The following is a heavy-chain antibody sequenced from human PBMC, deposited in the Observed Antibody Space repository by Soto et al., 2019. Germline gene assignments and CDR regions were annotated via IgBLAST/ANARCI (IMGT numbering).Heavy chain of an antibody. CDR3: AKDLSWGQCDY. Sequence: GSLRRSCAASGFTFSSYWMHWVRQDAGKGLLWVSSIKTDGTVTQYADSVKGRFTVSRDNAKNTLYLQMNSLRAEDTAVYYCAKDLSWGQCDYWGQGALVTVSS. D-gene: IGHD3-16*01. V-gene: IGHV3-74*03. J-gene: IGHJ4*02. CDR2: IKTDGTVT. CDR1: GFTFSSYW.